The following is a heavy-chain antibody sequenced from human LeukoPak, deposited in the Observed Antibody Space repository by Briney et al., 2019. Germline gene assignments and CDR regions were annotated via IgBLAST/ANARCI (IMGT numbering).Heavy chain of an antibody. J-gene: IGHJ4*02. D-gene: IGHD6-13*01. V-gene: IGHV4-59*08. CDR3: ARHVRQQLVLWYFDY. CDR1: GGSLSSYY. Sequence: PSETLSLTCTVSGGSLSSYYWSWIRQPPGKGLEWIGYIYYSGSTNYNPSLKSRVTISVDTSKNQFSLKLSPVTAADTAVYYCARHVRQQLVLWYFDYWGQGTLVTVSS. CDR2: IYYSGST.